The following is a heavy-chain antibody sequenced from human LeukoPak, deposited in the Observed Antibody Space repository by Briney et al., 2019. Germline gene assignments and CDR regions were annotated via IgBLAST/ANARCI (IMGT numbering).Heavy chain of an antibody. J-gene: IGHJ4*02. CDR3: ARAVAVAGTDY. CDR1: GYTFTSYA. Sequence: ASVKVSCKASGYTFTSYAMHWVRQAPGQRLEWMGWINAGNGNTKYSQKFQGRITMTTDTSTSTAYMELRSLRSDDTAVYYCARAVAVAGTDYWGQGTLVTVSS. D-gene: IGHD6-19*01. V-gene: IGHV1-3*01. CDR2: INAGNGNT.